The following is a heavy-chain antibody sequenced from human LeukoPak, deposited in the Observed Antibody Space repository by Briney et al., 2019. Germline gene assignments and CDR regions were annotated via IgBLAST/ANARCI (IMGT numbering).Heavy chain of an antibody. CDR2: INPNSGGT. Sequence: ASVKVSCKASGYTFTGYYMHWVRQAPGQGLEWMGWINPNSGGTNYAQKFQGRVTMTRDTSISTAYMELSRLRSDDTAVYYCARTDGIEYSSGWWGGLGYFQHWGQGTLVTVSS. D-gene: IGHD6-19*01. CDR1: GYTFTGYY. V-gene: IGHV1-2*02. CDR3: ARTDGIEYSSGWWGGLGYFQH. J-gene: IGHJ1*01.